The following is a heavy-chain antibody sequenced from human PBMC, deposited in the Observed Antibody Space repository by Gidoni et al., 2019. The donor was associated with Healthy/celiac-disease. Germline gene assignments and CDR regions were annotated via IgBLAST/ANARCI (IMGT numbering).Heavy chain of an antibody. CDR1: GYTVTGYD. D-gene: IGHD5-12*01. CDR3: ARGQWLRLGPHCNWFDP. Sequence: QVQLVQCGAEVKKTGASVKVSCEASGYTVTGYDMHWVRQAPGQGLEWMGWINPNSGGTDYAQKFQALVTMTRDTSISTPYMELSRLSSDDPAVYYCARGQWLRLGPHCNWFDPWGQGTLVTVSS. CDR2: INPNSGGT. V-gene: IGHV1-2*02. J-gene: IGHJ5*02.